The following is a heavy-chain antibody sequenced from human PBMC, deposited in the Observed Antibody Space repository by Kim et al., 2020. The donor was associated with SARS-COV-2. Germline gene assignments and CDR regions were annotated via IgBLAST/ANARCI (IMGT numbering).Heavy chain of an antibody. CDR3: ARVDEYSSSWYSFDY. V-gene: IGHV3-33*01. D-gene: IGHD6-13*01. J-gene: IGHJ4*02. Sequence: EDSVKGRFTISRDNSKNTLYLQMNSLRAEDTAVYYFARVDEYSSSWYSFDYWGQGTLVTVSS.